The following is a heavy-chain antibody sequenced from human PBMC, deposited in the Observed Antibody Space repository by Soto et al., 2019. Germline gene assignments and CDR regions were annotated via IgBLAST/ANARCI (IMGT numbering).Heavy chain of an antibody. CDR1: GFTLRNFY. J-gene: IGHJ4*02. CDR2: ISSSGDYA. Sequence: QVELVESGGGLVKPGGSLRLSCEASGFTLRNFYMSWIRQAPGKGLEWLSYISSSGDYANYADSVKGRFTISRDNAKNSLYLQINSLRAEDTAMYYCVRDRGAVAGQYSDYWGQGTLVTVSS. D-gene: IGHD6-19*01. CDR3: VRDRGAVAGQYSDY. V-gene: IGHV3-11*05.